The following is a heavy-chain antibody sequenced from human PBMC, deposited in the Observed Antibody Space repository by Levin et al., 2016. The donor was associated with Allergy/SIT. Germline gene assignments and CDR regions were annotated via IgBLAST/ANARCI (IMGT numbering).Heavy chain of an antibody. CDR3: AATNWFDP. CDR2: IKSDGSEK. Sequence: GESLKISCGASGFTFSDYWMTWVRQAPGKGLEWVANIKSDGSEKYYVGSVKGRFTISRDNTEKSLYLQMNSLRAEDTAVYYCAATNWFDPWGQGTLVIVSS. V-gene: IGHV3-7*01. J-gene: IGHJ5*02. CDR1: GFTFSDYW.